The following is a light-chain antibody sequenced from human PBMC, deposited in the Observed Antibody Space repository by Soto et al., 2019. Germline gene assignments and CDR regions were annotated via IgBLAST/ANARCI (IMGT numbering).Light chain of an antibody. CDR3: QQSYSALT. J-gene: IGKJ4*01. Sequence: DNRMRQSPSSLSASVGDRDTITCRASQGISVYLNWYQQKTGKAPKVLIYSASRLQSGVPSRFSGSGSGTDFTLTISSLQPEDSATYYCQQSYSALTFGGGTKVEIK. CDR2: SAS. V-gene: IGKV1-39*01. CDR1: QGISVY.